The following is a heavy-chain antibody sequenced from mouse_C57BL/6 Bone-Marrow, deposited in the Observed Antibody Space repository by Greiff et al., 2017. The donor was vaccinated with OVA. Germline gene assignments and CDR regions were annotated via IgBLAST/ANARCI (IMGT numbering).Heavy chain of an antibody. CDR2: IDPEDGET. CDR1: GFNIKDYY. Sequence: VQLQQPGAELVKPGASVKLSCTASGFNIKDYYMHWVKQRTEQGLEWIGRIDPEDGETNYAPKFQGKATLPADTSSNTAYLQLSSLTSEDTAVYDDAVSCSSGYTYAMDYWGQGTSVTVSS. D-gene: IGHD3-2*02. CDR3: AVSCSSGYTYAMDY. J-gene: IGHJ4*01. V-gene: IGHV14-2*01.